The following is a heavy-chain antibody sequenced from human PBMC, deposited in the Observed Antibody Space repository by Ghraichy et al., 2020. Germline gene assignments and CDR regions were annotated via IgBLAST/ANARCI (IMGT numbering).Heavy chain of an antibody. CDR2: IYWDNDK. V-gene: IGHV2-5*02. D-gene: IGHD7-27*01. CDR1: GFSLSTSGVG. Sequence: SGPTLVKPTQTLTLTCTFSGFSLSTSGVGVGWIRQPPGEALEWLALIYWDNDKFYSPSLKSRLTITKDTSKNQVVLTMTNMDPVDTATYYCAHRRPLGGSWNWGRFGYWGQGTLVTVSS. CDR3: AHRRPLGGSWNWGRFGY. J-gene: IGHJ4*02.